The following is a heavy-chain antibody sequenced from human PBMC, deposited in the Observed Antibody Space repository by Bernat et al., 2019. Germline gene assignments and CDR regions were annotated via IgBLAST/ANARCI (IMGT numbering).Heavy chain of an antibody. J-gene: IGHJ4*02. V-gene: IGHV3-48*02. Sequence: EVQLVESGGGLVQPGGSLRLSCAASGFTFSSYSMNWVRQAPGKGLEWVSSISSSSSTRYYADSVKGRITISRDNAKNSLYLQMNSLRDEDTAVYYCARGPSTMVQGVISDYWGQGTLVTVSS. D-gene: IGHD3-10*01. CDR3: ARGPSTMVQGVISDY. CDR1: GFTFSSYS. CDR2: ISSSSSTR.